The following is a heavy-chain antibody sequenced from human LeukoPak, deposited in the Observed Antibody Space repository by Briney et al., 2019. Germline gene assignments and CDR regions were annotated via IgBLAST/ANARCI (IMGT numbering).Heavy chain of an antibody. Sequence: ASVKVSCKASGYTFTGYYMHWVRQAPGQGLEWMGWINPNSGGTNYAQKFQGRVTMTRDTSISTAYMELSRLRSDDTAVYYCARVGRLETKYYYYGMDVWGQGTTVTVSS. CDR2: INPNSGGT. D-gene: IGHD5-24*01. V-gene: IGHV1-2*02. J-gene: IGHJ6*02. CDR3: ARVGRLETKYYYYGMDV. CDR1: GYTFTGYY.